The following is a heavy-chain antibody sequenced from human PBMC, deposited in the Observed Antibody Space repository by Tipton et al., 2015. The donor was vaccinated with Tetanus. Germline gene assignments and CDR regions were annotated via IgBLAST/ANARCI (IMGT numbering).Heavy chain of an antibody. CDR2: IYYSGST. D-gene: IGHD2-2*02. CDR1: GGSISSYY. Sequence: TLSLTCTVSGGSISSYYWSWIRQPPGKGLEWIGYIYYSGSTNYNPSLKSRVTISVDTSKNQFSLKLSSVTAADTAVYYCARSNLRGCSSTSCYRGGPYYFDYWGQGTLVTVSS. V-gene: IGHV4-59*12. J-gene: IGHJ4*02. CDR3: ARSNLRGCSSTSCYRGGPYYFDY.